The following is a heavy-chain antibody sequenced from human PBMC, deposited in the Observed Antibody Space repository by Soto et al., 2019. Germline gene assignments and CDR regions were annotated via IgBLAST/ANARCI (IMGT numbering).Heavy chain of an antibody. J-gene: IGHJ5*02. CDR2: INPTGGST. V-gene: IGHV1-46*01. Sequence: ASVKVSCKASGYTFTNYYMHWVRQAPGQGLEWMGMINPTGGSTTYAQKFQGRVRMTRDTSTNTVYMELSGLRSEDTAVYYCARAYTTSCPGPWGQGTMITVSS. CDR1: GYTFTNYY. D-gene: IGHD6-6*01. CDR3: ARAYTTSCPGP.